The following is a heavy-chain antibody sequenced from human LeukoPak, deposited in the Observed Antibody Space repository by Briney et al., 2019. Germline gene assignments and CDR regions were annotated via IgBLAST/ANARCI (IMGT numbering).Heavy chain of an antibody. CDR1: GYSFTNYW. J-gene: IGHJ6*02. CDR2: IYPGDSDT. CDR3: ASSGTALPRGDYYGMDV. V-gene: IGHV5-51*01. D-gene: IGHD3-10*01. Sequence: GESLKISRKGSGYSFTNYWIGWVRQMPGKGLEWMGIIYPGDSDTRYSPSFQGQVTISADKSISTAYLQWSSLKASDTAMYYCASSGTALPRGDYYGMDVWGQGTTVTVSS.